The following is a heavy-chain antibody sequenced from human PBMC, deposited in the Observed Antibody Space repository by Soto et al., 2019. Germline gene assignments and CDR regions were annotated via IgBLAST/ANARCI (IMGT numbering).Heavy chain of an antibody. CDR1: GFTFSYYW. CDR2: IHSDGSST. D-gene: IGHD3-16*01. Sequence: EVQLVESGGGLVRPGGSLRLSCAASGFTFSYYWMHWVRQAPGKGLVWVSRIHSDGSSTTYADFVKGRFIISRDNARNTVDLQITSVRVEDTAVYYCSRGDRGAFDLWGQGTVVTVSS. J-gene: IGHJ3*01. CDR3: SRGDRGAFDL. V-gene: IGHV3-74*01.